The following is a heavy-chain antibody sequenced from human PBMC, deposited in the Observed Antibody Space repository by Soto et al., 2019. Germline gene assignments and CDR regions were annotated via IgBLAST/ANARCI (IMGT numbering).Heavy chain of an antibody. Sequence: SVKVSCKASGGTFSSYAISWVRQAPGQGLEWMGGIIPIFGTANYAQKFQGRVTITADESTSTAYMELSSLRSEDTAVYYCARAGYSSSLVFGYYYGMDVWGQGTTVTVSS. CDR2: IIPIFGTA. CDR1: GGTFSSYA. D-gene: IGHD6-13*01. CDR3: ARAGYSSSLVFGYYYGMDV. V-gene: IGHV1-69*13. J-gene: IGHJ6*02.